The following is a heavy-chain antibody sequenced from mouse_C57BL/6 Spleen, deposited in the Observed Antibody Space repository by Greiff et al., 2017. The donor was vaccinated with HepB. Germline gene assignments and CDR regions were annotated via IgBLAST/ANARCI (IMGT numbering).Heavy chain of an antibody. J-gene: IGHJ4*01. V-gene: IGHV1-52*01. CDR3: ARGPNYYGSSYGMDY. Sequence: QVQLQQPGAELVRPGSSVKLSCKASGYTFTSYWMHWVKQRPIQGLEWIGNIDPSDSETHYNQKFKDKATLTVDKSSSTAYMQLSSLTSEDSAVYNCARGPNYYGSSYGMDYWGQGTSVTVSS. CDR2: IDPSDSET. D-gene: IGHD1-1*01. CDR1: GYTFTSYW.